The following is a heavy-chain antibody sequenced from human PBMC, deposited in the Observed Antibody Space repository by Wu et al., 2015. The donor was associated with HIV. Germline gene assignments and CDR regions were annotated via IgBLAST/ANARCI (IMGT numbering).Heavy chain of an antibody. J-gene: IGHJ3*02. D-gene: IGHD6-19*01. Sequence: QVQLVQSGAEVKKPGSSVKVSCKASGGTFSNYAINWVRQAPGQGPEWMGGIITIFGTTNYAQKFQGRVTITADESMSTGYMELSSLRSEDTAVYYCARELRRSSGGKKGGAFDIWGQGTMVTVSS. CDR1: GGTFSNYA. V-gene: IGHV1-69*12. CDR3: ARELRRSSGGKKGGAFDI. CDR2: IITIFGTT.